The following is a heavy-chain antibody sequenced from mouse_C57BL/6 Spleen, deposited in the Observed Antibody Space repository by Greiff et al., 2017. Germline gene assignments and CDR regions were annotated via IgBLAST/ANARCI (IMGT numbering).Heavy chain of an antibody. CDR3: ARSAYYSNGAWFAY. CDR1: GYAFSSSW. Sequence: VQLQQSGPELVKPGASVKISCKASGYAFSSSWMNWVKQRPGQGLEWIGRIYPGDGDTNYNGKFKGKATLTADKSSSTAYMQLSSLTSEDSAVYFCARSAYYSNGAWFAYWGQGTLVTVSA. D-gene: IGHD2-5*01. J-gene: IGHJ3*01. V-gene: IGHV1-82*01. CDR2: IYPGDGDT.